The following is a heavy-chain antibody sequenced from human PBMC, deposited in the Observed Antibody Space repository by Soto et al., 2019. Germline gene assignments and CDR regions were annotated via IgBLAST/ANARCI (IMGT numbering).Heavy chain of an antibody. D-gene: IGHD6-13*01. CDR1: GFTFSAYV. CDR3: AKLTAA. J-gene: IGHJ4*02. Sequence: GGSLRLSCAASGFTFSAYVMSWVRQAPGKGLEWVSSITSSCGGTYYADSVKGRFTVTRDNSKNTVYLQMNSLRDEDTAVYYCAKLTAAWGQGTLVTVSS. V-gene: IGHV3-23*01. CDR2: ITSSCGGT.